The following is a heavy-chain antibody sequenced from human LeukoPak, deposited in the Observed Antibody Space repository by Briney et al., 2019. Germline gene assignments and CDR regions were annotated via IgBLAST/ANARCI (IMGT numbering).Heavy chain of an antibody. Sequence: ASVKVSCKASGYSFTTSAMHWVRQAPGQRLEWMGWINAGSGDTKYSQKFQGRVTFTRDTSASTAHMDLSSLRFEDTAVYFCARDQSLGSYPDYWGQGTLVTVSS. J-gene: IGHJ4*02. V-gene: IGHV1-3*01. CDR2: INAGSGDT. CDR3: ARDQSLGSYPDY. CDR1: GYSFTTSA. D-gene: IGHD3-10*01.